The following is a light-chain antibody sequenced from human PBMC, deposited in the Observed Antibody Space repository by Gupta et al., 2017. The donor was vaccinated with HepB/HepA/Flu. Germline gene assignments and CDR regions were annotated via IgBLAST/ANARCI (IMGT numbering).Light chain of an antibody. J-gene: IGKJ5*01. CDR2: GAS. Sequence: EIVMTQSPATLSVSPGERATLSCRASQSVSSNLAWYQQKPGQAPRLLIYGASTRATGIPARFSGSGSGTEFTLTISSLQSEDFAVDYCQRYNNWPPITFGQGTRLEIK. CDR3: QRYNNWPPIT. V-gene: IGKV3-15*01. CDR1: QSVSSN.